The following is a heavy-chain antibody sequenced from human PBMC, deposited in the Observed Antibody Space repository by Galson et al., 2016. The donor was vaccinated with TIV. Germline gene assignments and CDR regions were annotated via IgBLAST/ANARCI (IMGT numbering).Heavy chain of an antibody. Sequence: LRLSCAASRFTFSSYAMIWVRQAPGKGLEWVSGISTSGTITDYADSVKGRFTISRDNSKNTLYLQMNSLRVEDTALYYCAKEWDAIYYYDNDGDYWGQGTLVTVSS. V-gene: IGHV3-23*01. CDR1: RFTFSSYA. J-gene: IGHJ4*02. CDR3: AKEWDAIYYYDNDGDY. D-gene: IGHD3-22*01. CDR2: ISTSGTIT.